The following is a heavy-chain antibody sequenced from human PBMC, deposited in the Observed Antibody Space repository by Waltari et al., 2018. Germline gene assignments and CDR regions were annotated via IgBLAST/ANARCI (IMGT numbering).Heavy chain of an antibody. CDR3: ARILSYYDSSGYYDY. J-gene: IGHJ4*02. CDR1: GFSLSTSGMS. CDR2: IDWDDDK. Sequence: QVTLRESGPALVKPTQTLTLTCTFSGFSLSTSGMSVSWIRQPPGKALEWLARIDWDDDKYYSTSLKTRLNISKDTSKNQVVLTMTNIDPVDTATYYCARILSYYDSSGYYDYWGQGTLVTVSS. V-gene: IGHV2-70*15. D-gene: IGHD3-22*01.